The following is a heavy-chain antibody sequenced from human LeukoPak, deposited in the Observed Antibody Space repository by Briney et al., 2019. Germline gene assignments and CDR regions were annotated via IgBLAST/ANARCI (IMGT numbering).Heavy chain of an antibody. D-gene: IGHD3-22*01. CDR1: GYTFTSYY. Sequence: ASVKVSCKASGYTFTSYYMHWVRQAPGQGLEWMGWINPNSGGTNYAQKFQGRVTMTRDTSISTAYMELSRLRSDDTAVYYCARVVKAYYYDSSGYDYWGQGTLVTVSS. J-gene: IGHJ4*02. V-gene: IGHV1-2*02. CDR3: ARVVKAYYYDSSGYDY. CDR2: INPNSGGT.